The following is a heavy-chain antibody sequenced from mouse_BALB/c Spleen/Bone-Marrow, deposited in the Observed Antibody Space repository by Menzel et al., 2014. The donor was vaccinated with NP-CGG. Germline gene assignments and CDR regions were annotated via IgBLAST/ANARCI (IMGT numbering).Heavy chain of an antibody. D-gene: IGHD2-4*01. CDR3: VRQDYDYPMDY. CDR1: GFTFNIYA. Sequence: DVQLVESGGGLVQPKGSLKLSCAASGFTFNIYAMNWVRRAPRKGLEWVARISSKSTNYTTCYADSVKDRFTISSDDSQSMLYLQMNSLKTEDTAIYYCVRQDYDYPMDYWGQGTSVTVSS. V-gene: IGHV10-1*01. CDR2: ISSKSTNYTT. J-gene: IGHJ4*01.